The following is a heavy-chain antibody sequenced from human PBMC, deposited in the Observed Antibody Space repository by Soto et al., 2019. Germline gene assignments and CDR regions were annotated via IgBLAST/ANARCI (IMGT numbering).Heavy chain of an antibody. CDR2: IYTSGST. V-gene: IGHV4-4*07. CDR1: GGSISSYY. CDR3: ARVQYYDSSGYHDAFDI. J-gene: IGHJ3*02. D-gene: IGHD3-22*01. Sequence: PSETLSLTCTVSGGSISSYYWSWIRQPAGKGLEWIGRIYTSGSTNYNPSLKSRVTMSVDTSKSQFSLKLSSVTAADTAVYYCARVQYYDSSGYHDAFDICGQGTMVTVSS.